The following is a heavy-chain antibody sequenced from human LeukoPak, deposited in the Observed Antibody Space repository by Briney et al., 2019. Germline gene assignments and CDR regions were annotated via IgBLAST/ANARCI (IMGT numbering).Heavy chain of an antibody. CDR3: ARENWGTLDY. V-gene: IGHV3-7*01. CDR2: IKQNGEAN. D-gene: IGHD7-27*01. Sequence: GGSLRLSCVVSGFTFKRYWMAWVRQAPGKGLEWLANIKQNGEANQYEDSVMGRFTISRDNDENSLFLQMDSLRAEDTAVYYCARENWGTLDYWGQGALVTVSS. J-gene: IGHJ4*02. CDR1: GFTFKRYW.